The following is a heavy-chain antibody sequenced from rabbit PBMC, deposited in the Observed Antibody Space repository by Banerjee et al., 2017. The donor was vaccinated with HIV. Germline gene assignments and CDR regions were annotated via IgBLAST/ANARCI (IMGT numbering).Heavy chain of an antibody. J-gene: IGHJ4*01. D-gene: IGHD1-1*01. Sequence: QSLEESGGDLVKPGASLTLTCTASGFSFSSSYYMCWVRQAPGKGLELIACIQTTSGNTWYASWAKGRFTISKGSSTTVTLQMTSLTAADTATYFCARDYVQNGGYFFHLWGPGTLVTVS. CDR1: GFSFSSSYY. CDR3: ARDYVQNGGYFFHL. CDR2: IQTTSGNT. V-gene: IGHV1S40*01.